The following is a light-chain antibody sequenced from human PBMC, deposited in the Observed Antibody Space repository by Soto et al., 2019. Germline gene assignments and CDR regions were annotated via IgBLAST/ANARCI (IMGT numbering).Light chain of an antibody. CDR2: LNSDGSH. CDR1: SGHSSYA. J-gene: IGLJ3*02. CDR3: PTWGTGIWV. Sequence: QPVLTQSPSASASLGASVKLTCTLSSGHSSYAIAWHQQQPEKGPRYLMKLNSDGSHSKGDGIPDRFSGSSSGAERYLTISSLQSEDDADYYCPTWGTGIWVFGGGTKLTVL. V-gene: IGLV4-69*01.